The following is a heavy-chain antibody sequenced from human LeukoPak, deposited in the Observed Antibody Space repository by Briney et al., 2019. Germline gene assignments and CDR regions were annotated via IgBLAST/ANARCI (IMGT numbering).Heavy chain of an antibody. J-gene: IGHJ4*02. CDR1: GYTFTDYY. Sequence: ASVKVSCKTSGYTFTDYYMHWPRQAPGQGLEWMGWINPNNGATNYAQKFHGRVTMTRDTSISKVYMELSKLTSDDTTVYFCARDPQSSGSADFDYWGQGTLVTVSS. CDR3: ARDPQSSGSADFDY. V-gene: IGHV1-2*02. CDR2: INPNNGAT. D-gene: IGHD1-26*01.